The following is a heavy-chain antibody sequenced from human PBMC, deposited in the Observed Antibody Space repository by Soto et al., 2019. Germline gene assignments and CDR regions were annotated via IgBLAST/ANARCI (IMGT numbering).Heavy chain of an antibody. CDR1: GGSFSGYY. CDR2: INHSGST. Sequence: PSETLSLTCAVYGGSFSGYYWSWIRQPPGKGLEWIGEINHSGSTNYNPSLKSRVTISVDTSKNQFSLKLSSVTAADTAVYYCARRSLISRAYYDFWSGSALDYWGQGTLVAVSS. V-gene: IGHV4-34*01. CDR3: ARRSLISRAYYDFWSGSALDY. J-gene: IGHJ4*02. D-gene: IGHD3-3*01.